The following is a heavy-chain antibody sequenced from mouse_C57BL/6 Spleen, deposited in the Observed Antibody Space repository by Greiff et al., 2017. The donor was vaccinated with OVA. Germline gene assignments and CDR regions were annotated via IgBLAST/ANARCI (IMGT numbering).Heavy chain of an antibody. Sequence: VQLKESVAELVRPGASVKLSCTASGFNIKNTYMHWVKQRPEQGLEWIGRIDPANGNTKYAPKFQGKATITADTSSNTAYLQLSSLTSEDTAIYYGAKGNYYSNYWFAYWGQGTLVTVSA. J-gene: IGHJ3*01. CDR1: GFNIKNTY. D-gene: IGHD2-5*01. CDR2: IDPANGNT. CDR3: AKGNYYSNYWFAY. V-gene: IGHV14-3*01.